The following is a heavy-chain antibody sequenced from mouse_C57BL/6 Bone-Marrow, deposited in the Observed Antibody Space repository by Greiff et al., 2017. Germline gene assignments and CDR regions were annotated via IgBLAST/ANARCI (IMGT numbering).Heavy chain of an antibody. D-gene: IGHD2-13*01. CDR3: ARDGDYVGGYFDV. J-gene: IGHJ1*03. V-gene: IGHV1-53*01. Sequence: QVQLQQPGTELVKPGASVKLSCKASGYTFTSYWMHWVKQRPGQGLEWIGNINPSNGGTNYNEKFKSKATLTVDTSSSTAYMQLSSLTSEDSAVYCCARDGDYVGGYFDVWGTGTTVTVSS. CDR2: INPSNGGT. CDR1: GYTFTSYW.